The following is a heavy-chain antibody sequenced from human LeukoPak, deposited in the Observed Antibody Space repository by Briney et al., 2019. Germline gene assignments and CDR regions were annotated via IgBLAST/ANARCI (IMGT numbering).Heavy chain of an antibody. CDR3: ARGPRITLVRGGQWYYYMDV. Sequence: ASVKVSCKASGYTFTGYYMHWVRQAPGQGLKWMGWINPNSGGTNYAQKFQGRVTMTRDTSTGTVYMELSSLRSEDTAVYYCARGPRITLVRGGQWYYYMDVWGKGTTVTISS. D-gene: IGHD3-10*01. CDR2: INPNSGGT. V-gene: IGHV1-2*02. CDR1: GYTFTGYY. J-gene: IGHJ6*03.